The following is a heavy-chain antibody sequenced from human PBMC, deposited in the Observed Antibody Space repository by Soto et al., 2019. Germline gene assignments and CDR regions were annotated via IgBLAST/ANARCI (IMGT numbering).Heavy chain of an antibody. CDR3: AKAPGELSPETHDY. Sequence: QVQLVESGGGVVQPGRSLRLSCAASGFTFSSYGMHWVRQAPGKGLEWVAVISYDGSDKYYADSVKGRFTISRDNSKNTPNLPTHSLTADHMAAYYCAKAPGELSPETHDYWGQGTLITVSS. CDR2: ISYDGSDK. CDR1: GFTFSSYG. J-gene: IGHJ4*02. D-gene: IGHD3-16*02. V-gene: IGHV3-30*18.